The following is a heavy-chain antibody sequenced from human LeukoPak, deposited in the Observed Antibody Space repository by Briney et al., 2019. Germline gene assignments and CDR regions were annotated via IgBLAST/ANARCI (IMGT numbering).Heavy chain of an antibody. CDR2: ITSTGGTT. Sequence: QPGGSLRLSCAASGFTFSNYAMSWVRQAPGKGLDWVSGITSTGGTTYYADSVQGRFTISRDNSRNTLYLQMNSLRAEDTAVYYRAKDGRNSPLMWGQGTVVPVSS. CDR1: GFTFSNYA. J-gene: IGHJ3*02. D-gene: IGHD2/OR15-2a*01. V-gene: IGHV3-23*01. CDR3: AKDGRNSPLM.